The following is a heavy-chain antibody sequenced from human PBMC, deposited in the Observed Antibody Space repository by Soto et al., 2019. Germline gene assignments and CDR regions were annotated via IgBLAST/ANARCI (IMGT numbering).Heavy chain of an antibody. J-gene: IGHJ6*02. CDR3: AKDQYCSSTSCYYYYYGMDV. D-gene: IGHD2-2*01. V-gene: IGHV3-30*18. CDR1: GFTFSSYG. CDR2: ISHDGSNK. Sequence: GSLRLSCAASGFTFSSYGMHWVRQAPGKGLEWVAVISHDGSNKYYADSVKGRFTISRDNSKNTLYLQMNSLRAEDTAVYYCAKDQYCSSTSCYYYYYGMDVWGQGTTVTVSS.